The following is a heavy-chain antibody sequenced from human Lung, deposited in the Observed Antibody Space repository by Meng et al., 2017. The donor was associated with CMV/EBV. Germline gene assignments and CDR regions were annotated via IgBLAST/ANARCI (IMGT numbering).Heavy chain of an antibody. CDR1: GYTFTSYY. CDR2: INPSGGST. J-gene: IGHJ5*02. V-gene: IGHV1-46*01. Sequence: AXVXVSXXASGYTFTSYYMHWVRQAPGQGLEWMGIINPSGGSTSYAQKFQGRVTMTRDTSTSTVYMELSSLRSEDTAVYYCARARHDFWSGYSDASNWFDPWGQGTXVTVSS. D-gene: IGHD3-3*01. CDR3: ARARHDFWSGYSDASNWFDP.